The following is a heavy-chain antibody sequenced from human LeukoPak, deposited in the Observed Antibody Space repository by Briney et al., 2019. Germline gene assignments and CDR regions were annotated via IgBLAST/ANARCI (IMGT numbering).Heavy chain of an antibody. Sequence: SETLSLTCTVSGGSISSSSYCWGWIRQPPGKGLEWIGSIYYSGSTYYNPSLKSRVTISVDTSKNQFSLKLSSVTAADTAVYYCARSAAAADYWDQGTLVTVSS. J-gene: IGHJ4*02. CDR1: GGSISSSSYC. V-gene: IGHV4-39*07. CDR2: IYYSGST. CDR3: ARSAAAADY. D-gene: IGHD6-13*01.